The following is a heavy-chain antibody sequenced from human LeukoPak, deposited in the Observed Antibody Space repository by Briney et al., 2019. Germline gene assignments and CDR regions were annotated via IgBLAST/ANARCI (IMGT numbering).Heavy chain of an antibody. CDR1: GFSFSSYS. V-gene: IGHV3-21*01. Sequence: GGSLRLSCAASGFSFSSYSMNWVRQAPGKGLEWVSSISSSSSYIYYADSVKGRFTISRDNAKNSLYLQMNSLRAEDTAVYYCARDPSSSWYVDYWGQGTLVTVSS. CDR2: ISSSSSYI. D-gene: IGHD6-13*01. CDR3: ARDPSSSWYVDY. J-gene: IGHJ4*02.